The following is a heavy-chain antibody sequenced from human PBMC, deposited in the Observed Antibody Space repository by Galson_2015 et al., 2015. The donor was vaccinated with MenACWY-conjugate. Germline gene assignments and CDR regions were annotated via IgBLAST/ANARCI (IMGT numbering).Heavy chain of an antibody. V-gene: IGHV3-23*01. Sequence: SLRLSCAASGFTFSSYAMSWVRQAPGKGLEWVSIISGSGGITYYADSVKGRFTISRDNSKDTLYLQMNSLRAEDTAVYYCECATRHAFDICGQGTMVTVSS. D-gene: IGHD5-24*01. CDR3: ECATRHAFDI. CDR2: ISGSGGIT. J-gene: IGHJ3*02. CDR1: GFTFSSYA.